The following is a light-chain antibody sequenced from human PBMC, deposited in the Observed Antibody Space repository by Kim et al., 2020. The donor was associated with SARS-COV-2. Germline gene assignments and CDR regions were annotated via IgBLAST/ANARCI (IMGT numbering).Light chain of an antibody. Sequence: AWGTTVWTKCQGDSIERYYATWYKQKTGQAAIVVIYGKNNRPTGMPDRFSGSSSGKTASLTITGTQAGEEADYYCNSRDSIDNVVFGGGTQLTVL. CDR3: NSRDSIDNVV. CDR2: GKN. J-gene: IGLJ2*01. V-gene: IGLV3-19*01. CDR1: SIERYY.